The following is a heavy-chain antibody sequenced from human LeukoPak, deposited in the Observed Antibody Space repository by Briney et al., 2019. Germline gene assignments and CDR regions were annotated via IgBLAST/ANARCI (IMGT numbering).Heavy chain of an antibody. CDR1: GYTFTSYA. Sequence: ASVKVSCKASGYTFTSYAINWVRQATGQGLEWMGWMNPNSGNTGYAQKFQGRVTITRNTSICTAYMELSSLRSEDTAVYYCARGRCSSTSCYKGYYYYYMDVWGKGTTVTVSS. J-gene: IGHJ6*03. CDR3: ARGRCSSTSCYKGYYYYYMDV. D-gene: IGHD2-2*02. CDR2: MNPNSGNT. V-gene: IGHV1-8*03.